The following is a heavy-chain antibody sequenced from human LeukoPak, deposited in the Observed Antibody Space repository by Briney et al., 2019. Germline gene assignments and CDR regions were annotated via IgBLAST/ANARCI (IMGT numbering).Heavy chain of an antibody. Sequence: GASVKVSCKASGYTFTSYDINWVRQATGQGLEWMGWMNPNSGNTGYAQKFQGRVTMTRNTSISTAYMELSSLRSEDTAVYYRARPGSGSYYFDYWGQGTLVTVSS. CDR1: GYTFTSYD. V-gene: IGHV1-8*01. D-gene: IGHD3-10*01. CDR2: MNPNSGNT. CDR3: ARPGSGSYYFDY. J-gene: IGHJ4*02.